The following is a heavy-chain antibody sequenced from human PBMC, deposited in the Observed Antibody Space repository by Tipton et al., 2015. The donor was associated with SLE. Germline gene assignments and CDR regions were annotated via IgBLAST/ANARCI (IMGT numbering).Heavy chain of an antibody. J-gene: IGHJ4*02. CDR3: ARRDTAGGAY. Sequence: TLSLTCTVSGGSISSYYWSWIRQPPGKGLGWIGYIYYSGSTNYNPSLKSRVTISVDTSKNQFSLKLSSVTAADTAVYYCARRDTAGGAYWGQGTLVTVSS. CDR1: GGSISSYY. CDR2: IYYSGST. V-gene: IGHV4-59*01. D-gene: IGHD5-18*01.